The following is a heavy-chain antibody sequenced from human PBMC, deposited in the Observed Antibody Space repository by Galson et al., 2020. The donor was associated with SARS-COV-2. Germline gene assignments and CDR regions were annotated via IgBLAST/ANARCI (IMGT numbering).Heavy chain of an antibody. CDR1: GFTFSSYS. CDR3: ARGGVWFGELYLFDY. CDR2: ISSSSSYI. D-gene: IGHD3-10*01. J-gene: IGHJ4*02. Sequence: GGSLRLSCAASGFTFSSYSMNWVRQAPGKGLEWVSSISSSSSYIYYADSVKGRFTISRDNAKNSLYLQMNSLRAEDTAVYYCARGGVWFGELYLFDYWGQGTLVTVSS. V-gene: IGHV3-21*01.